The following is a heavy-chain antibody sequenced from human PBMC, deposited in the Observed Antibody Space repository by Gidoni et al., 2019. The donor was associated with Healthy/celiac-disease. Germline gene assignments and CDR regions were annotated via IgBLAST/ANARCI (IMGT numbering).Heavy chain of an antibody. D-gene: IGHD3-3*01. CDR1: GGSFSGYY. Sequence: QVQLQQGGAGLLKPSETLSLTCAAYGGSFSGYYWSWLRQPPGKGLDWIGEINHSGSTNYNPSRKSRVTISVDTYKNQFSLKLSSVTAADTAVYYCARGLRIAQTYYDFWSGYSGRWFDPWGQGTLVTVSS. V-gene: IGHV4-34*01. J-gene: IGHJ5*02. CDR3: ARGLRIAQTYYDFWSGYSGRWFDP. CDR2: INHSGST.